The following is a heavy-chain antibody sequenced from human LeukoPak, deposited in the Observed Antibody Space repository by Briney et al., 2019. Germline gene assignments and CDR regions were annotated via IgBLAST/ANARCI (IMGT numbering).Heavy chain of an antibody. CDR2: ISTSGSTI. J-gene: IGHJ4*02. D-gene: IGHD3-10*01. CDR3: ARGRVWFGELLDFDY. CDR1: GFTFSNYE. V-gene: IGHV3-48*03. Sequence: GGSLRLSCAASGFTFSNYEMNWVRQAPGKGLEWVSYISTSGSTIYYADSVKGRFTISRDNAKNSLYLQMNSLRAEDTAVYYRARGRVWFGELLDFDYWGQGTLVTVSS.